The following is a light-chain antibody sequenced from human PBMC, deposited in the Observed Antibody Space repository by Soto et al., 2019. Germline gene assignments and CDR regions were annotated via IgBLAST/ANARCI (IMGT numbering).Light chain of an antibody. J-gene: IGKJ4*01. V-gene: IGKV3-11*01. CDR3: QQRSNWLS. CDR2: DAS. CDR1: QSVSSY. Sequence: EIVLTQSPATLSLSPGERATLSCRASQSVSSYLAWYQQKPGQAPRLLIYDASNWATGIPSRFSGSGSETAFTLTISSLEPEDFAFCYCQQRSNWLSFGGGTKVEIK.